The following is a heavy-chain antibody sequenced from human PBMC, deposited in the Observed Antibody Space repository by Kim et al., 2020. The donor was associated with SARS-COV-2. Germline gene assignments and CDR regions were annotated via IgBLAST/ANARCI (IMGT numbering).Heavy chain of an antibody. D-gene: IGHD5-12*01. CDR1: GFTFSSYA. CDR2: IWYDGSNK. Sequence: GGSLRLSCAASGFTFSSYAMHWVRQAPGKGLDWVAVIWYDGSNKYYADSVKGRFTISRDNSKNTLYLQMNSLRAEDTAVYYCAKGTVATIWVDYWGQGTLVTVSS. J-gene: IGHJ4*02. CDR3: AKGTVATIWVDY. V-gene: IGHV3-33*06.